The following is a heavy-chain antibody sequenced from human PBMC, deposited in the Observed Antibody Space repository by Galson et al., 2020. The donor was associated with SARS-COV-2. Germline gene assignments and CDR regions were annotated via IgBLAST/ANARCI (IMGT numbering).Heavy chain of an antibody. Sequence: GGSLRLSCAASGFTFSDYAMHWVRQAPGKGLEWVAVISYDGSKKYFADSVKGRFTISRDNSKNTVYLQVNSLRAEDTAVYYCARDSPVSGSYVYWGQGTLVTVSS. CDR2: ISYDGSKK. CDR3: ARDSPVSGSYVY. J-gene: IGHJ4*02. CDR1: GFTFSDYA. V-gene: IGHV3-30*04. D-gene: IGHD1-26*01.